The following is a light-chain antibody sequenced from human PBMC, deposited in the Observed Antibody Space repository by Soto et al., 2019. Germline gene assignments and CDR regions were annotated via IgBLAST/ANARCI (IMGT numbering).Light chain of an antibody. CDR1: QNVSSNY. J-gene: IGKJ2*01. CDR2: AAS. V-gene: IGKV3-20*01. CDR3: QHYDNLPLFT. Sequence: ESVLTQSPGTLSLSAGERATLSCRASQNVSSNYLAWYQQKPGQAPRLLIYAASSRAAGVPDRFSGSGSGTEFTLTISGLEPEDFAVYYCQHYDNLPLFTFGQGTRLEI.